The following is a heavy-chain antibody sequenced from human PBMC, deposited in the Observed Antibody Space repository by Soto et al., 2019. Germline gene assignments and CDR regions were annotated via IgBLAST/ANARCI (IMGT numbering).Heavy chain of an antibody. Sequence: PGGSLRLSCAASGFTVSSNNMNWVRQAPGKGLERVSVIDSGGSRDYADSVKGRFTISRDNSKNTLYLQMNNLRAEDTAVYYCARVNAVYYYGMDVWGQGSTVTVSS. CDR3: ARVNAVYYYGMDV. J-gene: IGHJ6*02. CDR2: IDSGGSR. CDR1: GFTVSSNN. V-gene: IGHV3-66*01. D-gene: IGHD2-2*01.